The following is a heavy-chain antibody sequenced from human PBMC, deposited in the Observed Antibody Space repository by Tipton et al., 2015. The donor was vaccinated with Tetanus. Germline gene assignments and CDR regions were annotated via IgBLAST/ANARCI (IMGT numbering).Heavy chain of an antibody. D-gene: IGHD3-3*01. J-gene: IGHJ4*02. V-gene: IGHV3-11*01. CDR3: ARDNYDSKDFSDY. Sequence: LSLTCAVSGASISSIYSWSWIRQPPGKGLEWVAYISASGHPIFYTDSVKGRFTISTDNTKNHLYLQMNSLRVEDTGLYFCARDNYDSKDFSDYWGQGTLITVSS. CDR1: GASISSIYS. CDR2: ISASGHPI.